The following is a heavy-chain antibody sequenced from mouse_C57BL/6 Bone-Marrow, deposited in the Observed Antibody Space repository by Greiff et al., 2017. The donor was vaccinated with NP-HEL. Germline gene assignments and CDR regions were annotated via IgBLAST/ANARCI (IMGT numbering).Heavy chain of an antibody. J-gene: IGHJ2*01. CDR3: ARSSLRSPFDY. Sequence: EVQLQQSGPELVKLGASVKISCKASGYTFTDYYMNWVKQSHGKSLEWIGDINPNNGGTSYNQKFKGKATLTVDKSSSTAYMELRSLTSEDSAVYYCARSSLRSPFDYWGQGTTLTVSS. CDR2: INPNNGGT. V-gene: IGHV1-26*01. CDR1: GYTFTDYY. D-gene: IGHD1-1*01.